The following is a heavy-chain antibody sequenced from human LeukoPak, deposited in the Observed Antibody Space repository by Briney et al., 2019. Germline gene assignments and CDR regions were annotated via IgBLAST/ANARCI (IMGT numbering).Heavy chain of an antibody. Sequence: SQTLSLTCTVSGGSISSGDYYWSWIRQPPGKGLEWIGYIYYSGSTYYNPSLKSRVTISVDTSKNQFSLKLSSVTAADTAVYYRARVVVVAATGIRFDPWGQGTLVTVSS. V-gene: IGHV4-30-4*08. J-gene: IGHJ5*02. CDR1: GGSISSGDYY. D-gene: IGHD2-15*01. CDR3: ARVVVVAATGIRFDP. CDR2: IYYSGST.